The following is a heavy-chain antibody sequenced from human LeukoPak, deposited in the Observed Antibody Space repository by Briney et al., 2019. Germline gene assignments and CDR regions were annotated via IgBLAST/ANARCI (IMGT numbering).Heavy chain of an antibody. Sequence: ASVKVSCKASGYTFTGHYMHGVRQAPGQGREWMGWINPNSGGTNYAQKFQGRVTMTRDTSISTAYMELSRLRSDDTAVYYCARDLGGTVFAPVGMDVWGQGTTVTVSS. CDR1: GYTFTGHY. V-gene: IGHV1-2*02. J-gene: IGHJ6*02. CDR2: INPNSGGT. D-gene: IGHD3-3*01. CDR3: ARDLGGTVFAPVGMDV.